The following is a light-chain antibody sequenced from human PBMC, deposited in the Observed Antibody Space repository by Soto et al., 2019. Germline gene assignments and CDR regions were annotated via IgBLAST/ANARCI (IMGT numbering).Light chain of an antibody. J-gene: IGKJ1*01. CDR1: QSITFN. CDR3: LHYGTAQWT. CDR2: GTS. Sequence: EIVMTQSPATLSVSPGERATLSCRASQSITFNLAWYQQKPGQAPRLLIYGTSTRATGIPARFSGSGSGTEFTLTISSLQSEDFAMYYCLHYGTAQWTFGQGTKVDI. V-gene: IGKV3-15*01.